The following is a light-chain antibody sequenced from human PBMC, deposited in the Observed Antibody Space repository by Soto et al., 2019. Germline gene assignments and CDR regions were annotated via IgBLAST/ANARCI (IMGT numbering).Light chain of an antibody. Sequence: DIQMTQPPSSLSASVGDRVTITCRASQSISNYLNWYQQKPGKAPKLLMYAASSLQSGVPSSFSGSGSETDFTLTISSLQPEDFSTYYCQESYSTPRTFGQGTKVEIK. CDR3: QESYSTPRT. V-gene: IGKV1-39*01. J-gene: IGKJ1*01. CDR2: AAS. CDR1: QSISNY.